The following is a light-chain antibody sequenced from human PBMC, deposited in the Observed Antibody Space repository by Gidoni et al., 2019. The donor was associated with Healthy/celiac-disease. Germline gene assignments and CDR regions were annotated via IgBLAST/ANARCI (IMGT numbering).Light chain of an antibody. CDR2: GAS. J-gene: IGKJ5*01. V-gene: IGKV3-20*01. Sequence: EIVLTPSPGTLSLSPGERATLPCRASQSVSSSYLAWYQQKPGQAPRLLIYGASRRATGIPDRFSGSWAGTDFTLTISRLEPEDFAVYYCQQYVSSLSFGQGTRLEIK. CDR1: QSVSSSY. CDR3: QQYVSSLS.